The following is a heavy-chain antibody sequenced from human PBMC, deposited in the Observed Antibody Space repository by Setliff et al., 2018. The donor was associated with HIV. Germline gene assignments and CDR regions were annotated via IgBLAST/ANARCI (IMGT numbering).Heavy chain of an antibody. V-gene: IGHV3-23*01. CDR1: GFTFSSYA. CDR2: ISGSGGST. D-gene: IGHD3-10*01. CDR3: APSGSFDYFQH. J-gene: IGHJ1*01. Sequence: HPGGSLRLSCAVSGFTFSSYAMSWVRQAPGKGLEWVSSISGSGGSTHYADSVKGRFTISRDNSKNTLYLQMNSLRAEDTAVYYCAPSGSFDYFQHWGQGTLVTVSS.